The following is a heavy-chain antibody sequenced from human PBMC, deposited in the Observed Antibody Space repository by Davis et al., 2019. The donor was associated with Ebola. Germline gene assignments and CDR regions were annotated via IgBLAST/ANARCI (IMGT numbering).Heavy chain of an antibody. Sequence: PSETLSLTCTVSDASISGRYWNWFRQPPGKGLEWIGFISGSGRTSYNPALKSRVTISADTSKKQFSLKLTSVTAADTAMYYWSERGSSVWGQGTLVTVSS. CDR2: ISGSGRT. CDR3: SERGSSV. J-gene: IGHJ4*02. V-gene: IGHV4-59*11. D-gene: IGHD3-10*01. CDR1: DASISGRY.